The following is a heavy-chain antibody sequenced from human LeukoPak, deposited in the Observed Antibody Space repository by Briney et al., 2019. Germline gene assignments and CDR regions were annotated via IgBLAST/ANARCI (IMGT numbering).Heavy chain of an antibody. V-gene: IGHV3-74*01. CDR1: GFTFSNYW. D-gene: IGHD6-13*01. J-gene: IGHJ4*02. Sequence: GGSLRLSCAASGFTFSNYWMHWVRHAPGKGLVWVSRIHSDGSSRNYADSVKGRFTISRDNAKNTLYLQMNSLRAEGTAVYYCASASSHRIAAGGDYWGQGTLVTVSS. CDR2: IHSDGSSR. CDR3: ASASSHRIAAGGDY.